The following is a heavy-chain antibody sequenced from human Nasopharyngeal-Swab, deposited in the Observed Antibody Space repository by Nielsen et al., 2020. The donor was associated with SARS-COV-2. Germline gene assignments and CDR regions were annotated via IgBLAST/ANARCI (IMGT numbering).Heavy chain of an antibody. CDR2: IVPALGLP. J-gene: IGHJ4*02. V-gene: IGHV1-69*10. CDR3: AREGEYGAYDAPDY. CDR1: GDTFTNSA. Sequence: SVKVSCNTSGDTFTNSAISWVRQAPAQGLEWMGGIVPALGLPNYAQKFRGRLTISADRSTTTSYLELSSLRFEDTAIYYCAREGEYGAYDAPDYWGQGTLVTVSS. D-gene: IGHD5-12*01.